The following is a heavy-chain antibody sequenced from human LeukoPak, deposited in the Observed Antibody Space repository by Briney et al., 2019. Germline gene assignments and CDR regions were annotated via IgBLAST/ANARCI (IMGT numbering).Heavy chain of an antibody. J-gene: IGHJ3*02. D-gene: IGHD3-22*01. CDR1: GYTFTGYY. V-gene: IGHV1-2*02. CDR3: AILGHYYDRRDAFDI. Sequence: ASVKVSCKASGYTFTGYYMPWVRQAPGQGLEWMGWINPNSGGTNYAQKFQGRVTMTRATSISTAYMELSRLRSNDTAVYDCAILGHYYDRRDAFDIWGQGTMVTVSS. CDR2: INPNSGGT.